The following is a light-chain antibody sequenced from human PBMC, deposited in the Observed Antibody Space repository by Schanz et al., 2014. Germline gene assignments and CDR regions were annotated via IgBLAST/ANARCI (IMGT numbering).Light chain of an antibody. CDR2: DVN. Sequence: QSVLTQPPSASGSLGQSVTISCTGTSSDVGGYNYVSWYQQYPGKAPQLILYDVNSRPSGVSNRFSGSKSGNTASLTISGLQAEDEADYYCSSYTSRSTVVFGGGTKLTVL. V-gene: IGLV2-14*01. J-gene: IGLJ2*01. CDR3: SSYTSRSTVV. CDR1: SSDVGGYNY.